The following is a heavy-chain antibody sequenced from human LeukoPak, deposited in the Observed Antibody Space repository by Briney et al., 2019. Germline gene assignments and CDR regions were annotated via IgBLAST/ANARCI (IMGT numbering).Heavy chain of an antibody. CDR1: GGSFSGYY. CDR2: INHSGST. CDR3: ARGLDLDFDY. Sequence: SETLSLTCAVYGGSFSGYYWSWIRQPPGKGLEWIGEINHSGSTNYNPSLKSRVTISVDTSKNQFSLKLSSGTAADTAVYYCARGLDLDFDYWGQGTLVTVSS. J-gene: IGHJ4*02. V-gene: IGHV4-34*01. D-gene: IGHD2-2*03.